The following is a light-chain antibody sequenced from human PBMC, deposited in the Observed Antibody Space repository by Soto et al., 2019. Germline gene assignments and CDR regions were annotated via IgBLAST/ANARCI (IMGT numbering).Light chain of an antibody. CDR1: QSVSSNY. J-gene: IGKJ2*01. CDR2: GAS. CDR3: QQYESTPPT. V-gene: IGKV3-20*01. Sequence: EIVLTQSPGTLSLSPGERATLSCRASQSVSSNYLAWYQQKPGQAPRLLIYGASRGAAGIPDRFIGSGSGTDFTLTINRLEPEDFAVYFCQQYESTPPTFGQGTKLEIK.